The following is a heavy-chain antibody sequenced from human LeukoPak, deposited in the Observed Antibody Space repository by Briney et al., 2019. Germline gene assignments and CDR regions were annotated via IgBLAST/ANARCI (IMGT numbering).Heavy chain of an antibody. J-gene: IGHJ3*02. CDR1: GFTFSSYG. V-gene: IGHV3-30*03. CDR2: ISYDGSNK. Sequence: GRPLRLSCAASGFTFSSYGMHWVRQAPGRGLEWVAVISYDGSNKYYADSVKGRFTISRDNSKNTLYLQMNSLRAEDTAVYYCARERIEWLVLHDAFDIWGQGTMVTVSS. CDR3: ARERIEWLVLHDAFDI. D-gene: IGHD5-12*01.